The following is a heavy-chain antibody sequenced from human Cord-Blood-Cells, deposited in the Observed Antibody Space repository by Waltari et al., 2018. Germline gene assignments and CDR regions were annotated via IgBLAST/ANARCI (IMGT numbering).Heavy chain of an antibody. D-gene: IGHD6-13*01. J-gene: IGHJ4*02. CDR1: GGSSSGYY. V-gene: IGHV4-34*01. CDR2: INHSGST. Sequence: QVQLQQWGAGLLKPSETLSLTCAVYGGSSSGYYWRWIRQPPGKGLEWIGEINHSGSTNYNPSLKSRVTISVDTSKNQFSLKLSSVTAADTAVYYCARGVAAAGSPYFDYWGQGTLVTVSS. CDR3: ARGVAAAGSPYFDY.